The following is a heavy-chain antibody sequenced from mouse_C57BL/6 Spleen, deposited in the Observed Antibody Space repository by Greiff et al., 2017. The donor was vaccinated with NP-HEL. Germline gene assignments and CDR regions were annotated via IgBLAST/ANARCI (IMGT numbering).Heavy chain of an antibody. CDR1: GYAFSSSW. Sequence: QVQLQQSGPELVKPGASVKISCKASGYAFSSSWMNWVKQRPGKGLEWIGRIYPGDGDTNYNGKFKGKATLTADKSSSTAYMQLSSLTSEDSAVYFCARGHYYGSSEYFDYWGQGTTLTVSS. V-gene: IGHV1-82*01. CDR3: ARGHYYGSSEYFDY. J-gene: IGHJ2*01. D-gene: IGHD1-1*01. CDR2: IYPGDGDT.